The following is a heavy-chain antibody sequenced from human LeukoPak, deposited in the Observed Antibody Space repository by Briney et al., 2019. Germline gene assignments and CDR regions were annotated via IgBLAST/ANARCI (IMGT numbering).Heavy chain of an antibody. J-gene: IGHJ4*02. D-gene: IGHD2-2*01. CDR2: ISSSRTSI. V-gene: IGHV3-48*02. CDR1: GFTLSSYS. CDR3: ARDSPAPPYPKKEYPIADY. Sequence: GGSLRLSCAASGFTLSSYSMNWVRQAPGKGLEWVAYISSSRTSIYYADSVKGRFTISRDDAKNSLYLQMNSLRDEDTAVYYCARDSPAPPYPKKEYPIADYWGQGTLVAVSS.